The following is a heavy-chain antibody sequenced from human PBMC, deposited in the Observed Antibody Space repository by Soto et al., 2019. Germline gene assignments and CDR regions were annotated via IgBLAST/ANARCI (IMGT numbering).Heavy chain of an antibody. V-gene: IGHV3-9*03. CDR2: ISWNSGSI. J-gene: IGHJ4*02. Sequence: EVQLVESGGGLVQPGRSLRLSCAASGFTFDDYAMHWVRQAPGKGLEWVSGISWNSGSIGYADSVKGRFTISRDNAKNSPYLQINSLRAEDMALYYCAKDHHTWIQLWSLPDYWGQGTLVIVSS. CDR3: AKDHHTWIQLWSLPDY. CDR1: GFTFDDYA. D-gene: IGHD5-18*01.